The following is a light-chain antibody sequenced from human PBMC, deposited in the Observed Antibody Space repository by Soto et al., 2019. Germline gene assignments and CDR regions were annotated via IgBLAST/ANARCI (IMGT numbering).Light chain of an antibody. CDR2: GAS. J-gene: IGKJ1*01. Sequence: ESVLTQSPGTLSLSPGEKATLSCRASQSVSSSYLAWYQQKPGQAPRLLIYGASSRATGIPDRVSGSGSGTDFTLTVSRLELEDFAVYYCQQFGSSSWTFGQGTKVEIK. CDR3: QQFGSSSWT. V-gene: IGKV3-20*01. CDR1: QSVSSSY.